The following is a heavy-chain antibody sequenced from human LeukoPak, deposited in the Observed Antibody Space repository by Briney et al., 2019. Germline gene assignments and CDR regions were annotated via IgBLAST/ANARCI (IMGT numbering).Heavy chain of an antibody. CDR1: GFTFSSYG. CDR3: AKGGGYEAQYYYYYLDV. CDR2: IRYDGSNK. J-gene: IGHJ6*03. D-gene: IGHD5-12*01. Sequence: GGSLRLSCAASGFTFSSYGMHWVRQAPGKGLEWVAFIRYDGSNKYYADSVKGRFTISRDNSKNTLYLQMKSLRAEDTTVYYCAKGGGYEAQYYYYYLDVWGKGTTVTISS. V-gene: IGHV3-30*02.